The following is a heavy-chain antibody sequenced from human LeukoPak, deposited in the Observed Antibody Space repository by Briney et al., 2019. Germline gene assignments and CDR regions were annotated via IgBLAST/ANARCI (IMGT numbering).Heavy chain of an antibody. CDR1: GYTFTSYG. J-gene: IGHJ5*02. D-gene: IGHD2-15*01. V-gene: IGHV1-18*01. CDR3: ARRYCRGGSCYSSNWFDP. CDR2: ISAYNGNT. Sequence: ASVKVSCKASGYTFTSYGISWVRQAPGQGLEWMGWISAYNGNTNYAQKLQGRVTMTTDTSTSTAYMELRSLRSDDTAVYYCARRYCRGGSCYSSNWFDPWGQGTLVTVSS.